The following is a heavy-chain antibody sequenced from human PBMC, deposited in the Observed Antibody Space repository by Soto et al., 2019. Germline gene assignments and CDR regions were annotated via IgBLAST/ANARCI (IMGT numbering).Heavy chain of an antibody. Sequence: EVQLLESGGGLVQPGGSLRLSCAASGFTFGSYAMNWVRQAPGKGLEWVSAVSGSGHVTYYAVSVNGRFTVSRDNSKNTLSLLMNNQRAEDTAVYYCAKGRHNSSWTGGSDIWGQGTMVIVSS. CDR3: AKGRHNSSWTGGSDI. D-gene: IGHD6-13*01. J-gene: IGHJ3*02. V-gene: IGHV3-23*01. CDR1: GFTFGSYA. CDR2: VSGSGHVT.